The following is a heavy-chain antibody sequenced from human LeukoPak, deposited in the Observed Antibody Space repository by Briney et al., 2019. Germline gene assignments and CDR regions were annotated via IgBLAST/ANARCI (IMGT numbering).Heavy chain of an antibody. CDR2: ISSSSSYI. CDR1: GFTFRSYS. D-gene: IGHD1-26*01. J-gene: IGHJ4*02. CDR3: ARQEVELPPDN. Sequence: GGSLRLSCAASGFTFRSYSMDWVRQAPGKGLEWVSSISSSSSYICYADSVKGRFTISRDNVKNSLYLQMNSLRAEDTAVYYCARQEVELPPDNWGQGTLVTVSS. V-gene: IGHV3-21*01.